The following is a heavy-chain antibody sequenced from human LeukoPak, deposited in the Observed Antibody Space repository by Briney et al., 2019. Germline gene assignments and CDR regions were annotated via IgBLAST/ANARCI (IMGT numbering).Heavy chain of an antibody. Sequence: SETLSLTCTVSGVSISSYYWSWLPQHPGKSLEWIGYIYCSASTNSTPSLKSRVTISLDTSKTRFSPKLSSVTAADTAVYFCARGFDWFDGWGQGTLVTVSS. CDR2: IYCSAST. CDR3: ARGFDWFDG. J-gene: IGHJ5*02. V-gene: IGHV4-59*01. CDR1: GVSISSYY. D-gene: IGHD3-10*01.